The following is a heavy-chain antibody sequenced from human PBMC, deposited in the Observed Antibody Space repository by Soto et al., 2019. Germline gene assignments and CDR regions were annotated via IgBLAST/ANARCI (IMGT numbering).Heavy chain of an antibody. Sequence: SETLSLTCSVSGGSVRSGNHFWNWIRQPPGRGLEWLGYMYYTGVTNYNPSLKSRVSMSVDTSKDQFSLNLTSLTAADTAVYYCARGGEPLGYYGLDVCGQGPTVTVSS. CDR1: GGSVRSGNHF. CDR3: ARGGEPLGYYGLDV. V-gene: IGHV4-61*01. J-gene: IGHJ6*02. CDR2: MYYTGVT.